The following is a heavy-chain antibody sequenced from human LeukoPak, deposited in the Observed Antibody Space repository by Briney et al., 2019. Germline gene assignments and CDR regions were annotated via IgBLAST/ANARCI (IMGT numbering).Heavy chain of an antibody. CDR1: GFTFSSYS. CDR2: INTDGSIT. V-gene: IGHV3-74*01. CDR3: ARDRGPRTGSMVREAYDY. Sequence: GGSLRLSCAASGFTFSSYSMNWVRQAPGKGLVWVSRINTDGSITNYADSVKGRFSISRDNAKNTLYLQMSSLRAEDTAVYYCARDRGPRTGSMVREAYDYWGQGTLVTVSS. J-gene: IGHJ4*02. D-gene: IGHD3-10*01.